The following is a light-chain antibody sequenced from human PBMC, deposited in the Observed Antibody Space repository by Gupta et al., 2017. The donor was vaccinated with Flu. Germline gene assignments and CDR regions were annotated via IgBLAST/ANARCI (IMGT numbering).Light chain of an antibody. CDR3: GTWDSSLSAWV. Sequence: QSVLTQPPSVSAAPGQKGTIPCSGSSSNIGNNYVSWYQQLPGTAPKLRIYENNKRPSGIPDRFSGSKSGTSATLGITGLQTGDEADYYCGTWDSSLSAWVFGGGTKLTVL. CDR2: ENN. J-gene: IGLJ3*02. V-gene: IGLV1-51*02. CDR1: SSNIGNNY.